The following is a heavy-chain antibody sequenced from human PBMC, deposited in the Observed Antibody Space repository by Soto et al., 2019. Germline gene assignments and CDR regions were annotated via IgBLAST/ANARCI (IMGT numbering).Heavy chain of an antibody. Sequence: VGSLRLSCAASGITATNGHMSWVRQAPGKGLEWVSVIYSDDNTYYADSVKGRFTISRDTSKNTVYLQMNSLRAEDTAVYYCARDWNGDKYFDYWDQGTLVTVSS. J-gene: IGHJ4*02. CDR2: IYSDDNT. V-gene: IGHV3-53*01. CDR3: ARDWNGDKYFDY. D-gene: IGHD4-17*01. CDR1: GITATNGH.